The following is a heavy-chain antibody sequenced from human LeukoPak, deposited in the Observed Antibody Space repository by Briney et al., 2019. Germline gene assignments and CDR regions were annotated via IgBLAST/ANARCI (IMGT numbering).Heavy chain of an antibody. V-gene: IGHV4-34*01. CDR3: ARGIVVVPAAMPFDY. D-gene: IGHD2-2*01. J-gene: IGHJ4*02. Sequence: SETLSLTCAVYGGSFSGYYWSWIRQPPGKGLEWIGEINHSGSTSYNPSLKSRVTISVDTSKNQFSLKLSSVTAADTAVYYCARGIVVVPAAMPFDYWGQGTLVTVSS. CDR2: INHSGST. CDR1: GGSFSGYY.